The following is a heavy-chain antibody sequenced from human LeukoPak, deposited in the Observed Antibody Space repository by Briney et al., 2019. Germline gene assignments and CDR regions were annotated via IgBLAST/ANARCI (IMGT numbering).Heavy chain of an antibody. J-gene: IGHJ3*02. Sequence: ASVTVSCKASGYTFTSYGISWVRQAPGQGLEWMGWISAYNGNTNYAQKLQGRVTMTTDTSTSTAYMELRSLRAEDTAVYYCARPRPDYYDSSGYPEAAFDIWGQGTMVTVSS. V-gene: IGHV1-18*01. CDR2: ISAYNGNT. D-gene: IGHD3-22*01. CDR1: GYTFTSYG. CDR3: ARPRPDYYDSSGYPEAAFDI.